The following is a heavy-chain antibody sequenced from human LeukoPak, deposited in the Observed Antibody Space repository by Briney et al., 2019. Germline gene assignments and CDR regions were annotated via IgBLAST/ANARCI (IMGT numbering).Heavy chain of an antibody. V-gene: IGHV1-46*01. Sequence: ASVKVSCKASGYIFTSYYIHWVRQAPGQGLEWMGTINSSGGNTRYAQKFQGRVTMTRDTSTSTVYMELSSLRSEDTAVYYCARSNYDVLTGYYSGYYYGMDVWGQGTTVTVSS. CDR2: INSSGGNT. CDR1: GYIFTSYY. D-gene: IGHD3-9*01. J-gene: IGHJ6*02. CDR3: ARSNYDVLTGYYSGYYYGMDV.